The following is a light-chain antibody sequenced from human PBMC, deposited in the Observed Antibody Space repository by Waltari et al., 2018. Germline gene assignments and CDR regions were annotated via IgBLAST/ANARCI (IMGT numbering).Light chain of an antibody. V-gene: IGKV3-15*01. CDR2: GAS. Sequence: EIVITQSQAPLSVPPGERATPSGRARQTVNSNLAWFQQRPGQAPRLLIYGASTRATGIPARFSGSGSGTEFTLTISSLQSEDFAVYYCQHYNNWSGAFGPGTKVDIK. J-gene: IGKJ3*01. CDR1: QTVNSN. CDR3: QHYNNWSGA.